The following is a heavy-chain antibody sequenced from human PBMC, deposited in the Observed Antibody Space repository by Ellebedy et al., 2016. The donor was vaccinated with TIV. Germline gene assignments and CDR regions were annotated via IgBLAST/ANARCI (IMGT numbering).Heavy chain of an antibody. Sequence: GESLKISCTGSGYSFTSYWISWVRQLPGPGLVWMGRIDPRASYTNYSPSFQGHVTISADKSISTAYLQWSSLKASDTAMYYCARDGYKIAAAGTRWFDPWGQGTLVTVSS. D-gene: IGHD6-13*01. J-gene: IGHJ5*02. CDR2: IDPRASYT. CDR1: GYSFTSYW. CDR3: ARDGYKIAAAGTRWFDP. V-gene: IGHV5-10-1*01.